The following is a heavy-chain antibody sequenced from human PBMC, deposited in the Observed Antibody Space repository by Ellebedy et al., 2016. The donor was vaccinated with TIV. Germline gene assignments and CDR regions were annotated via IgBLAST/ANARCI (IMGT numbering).Heavy chain of an antibody. V-gene: IGHV4-59*08. CDR2: IYYSGIT. CDR1: GGSISGYY. D-gene: IGHD1-1*01. Sequence: MPSETLSLTCTVSGGSISGYYWGWIRQPPGEGLEWFGYIYYSGITDYNPSLRSRVIISVDTSKNQLSLKLCSVTAADAAMYYCARWNEGFDHWGQGTLVTVSS. CDR3: ARWNEGFDH. J-gene: IGHJ4*02.